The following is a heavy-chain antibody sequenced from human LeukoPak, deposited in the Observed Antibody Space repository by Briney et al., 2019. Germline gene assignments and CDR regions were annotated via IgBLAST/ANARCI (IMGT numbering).Heavy chain of an antibody. D-gene: IGHD2-21*02. J-gene: IGHJ5*02. CDR3: ARGSGATEFDP. Sequence: PSETLSLTCTVSGGSISSYYWSWIRQPPGKGLEWIGYIYYSGSTNYNPSLKSRVTIPVDTSKNQFSLKLSSVTAADTAVYYRARGSGATEFDPWGQGTLVTVSS. V-gene: IGHV4-59*01. CDR1: GGSISSYY. CDR2: IYYSGST.